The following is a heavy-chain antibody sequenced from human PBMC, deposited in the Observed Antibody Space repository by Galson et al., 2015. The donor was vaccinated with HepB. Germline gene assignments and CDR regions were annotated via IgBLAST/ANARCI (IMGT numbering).Heavy chain of an antibody. CDR3: ARMRGDAHNWCDP. CDR1: GYTFTTYW. Sequence: QSGAEVKKPGESLKISCQASGYTFTTYWIGWVRQMPGKGLEWMGVIYAGDSDTTYNPSFEGQVTFSVDTSINTAYLHWTSLKASDTAMYYCARMRGDAHNWCDPWGQGTLVTVSS. V-gene: IGHV5-51*03. D-gene: IGHD2-21*02. J-gene: IGHJ5*02. CDR2: IYAGDSDT.